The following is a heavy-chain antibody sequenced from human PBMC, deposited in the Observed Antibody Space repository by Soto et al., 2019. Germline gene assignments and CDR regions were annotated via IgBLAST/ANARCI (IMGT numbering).Heavy chain of an antibody. D-gene: IGHD3-3*01. CDR2: ISGSSYI. CDR3: ARDPNTYYDFWSGPPAYGMDV. J-gene: IGHJ6*02. V-gene: IGHV3-21*01. Sequence: GGSLRLSCAASGFTFSSYSMNWVRQAPGKGLEWVSSISGSSYIYYADSVKGRFTISRDNAKNSLYLQMNSLRAEDTAVYYCARDPNTYYDFWSGPPAYGMDVWGQGTTVTVSS. CDR1: GFTFSSYS.